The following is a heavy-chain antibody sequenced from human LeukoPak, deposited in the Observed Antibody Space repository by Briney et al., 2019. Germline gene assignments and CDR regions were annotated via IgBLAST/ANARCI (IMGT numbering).Heavy chain of an antibody. J-gene: IGHJ6*02. CDR1: GFTFSSYA. CDR2: ISGSGGST. D-gene: IGHD3-10*01. CDR3: AKNLWGGSGSSHYYYYYGMDV. V-gene: IGHV3-23*01. Sequence: GGSLRLSCAASGFTFSSYAMSWVRQAPGKGLEWVSAISGSGGSTYYANSVKGRFTISRDNSKNTLYLQMNSLRAEDTAVYYCAKNLWGGSGSSHYYYYYGMDVWGQGTTVTVSS.